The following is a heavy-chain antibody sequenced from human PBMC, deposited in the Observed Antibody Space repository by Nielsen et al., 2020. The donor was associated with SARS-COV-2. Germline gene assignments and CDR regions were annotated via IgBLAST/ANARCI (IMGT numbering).Heavy chain of an antibody. V-gene: IGHV4-34*01. J-gene: IGHJ6*02. CDR2: NNHSGST. CDR3: ARGVVHYYGSGSYYSRYYYYYGMDV. D-gene: IGHD3-10*01. Sequence: RQAPGKGLEWIGENNHSGSTNYNPSLKSRVTISVDTSKNQFSLKLSSVTAADTAVYYCARGVVHYYGSGSYYSRYYYYYGMDVWGQGTTVTVSS.